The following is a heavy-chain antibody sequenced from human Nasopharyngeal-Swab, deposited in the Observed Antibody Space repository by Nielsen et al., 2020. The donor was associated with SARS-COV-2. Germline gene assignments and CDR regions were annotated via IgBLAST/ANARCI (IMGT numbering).Heavy chain of an antibody. V-gene: IGHV4-59*08. CDR3: ARRPTGYGDYYFDS. Sequence: WIRQPPGKGLEWIGYVYYYSGTTNSNPSLKSRVTISMDTSKKQFSLQMSSVTTADTAVYYCARRPTGYGDYYFDSWGQGTLVTV. CDR2: VYYYSGTT. J-gene: IGHJ4*02. D-gene: IGHD4-17*01.